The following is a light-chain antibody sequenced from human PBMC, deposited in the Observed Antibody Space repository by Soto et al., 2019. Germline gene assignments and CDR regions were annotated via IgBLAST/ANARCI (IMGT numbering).Light chain of an antibody. CDR3: GTWDSSLSAV. J-gene: IGLJ1*01. CDR2: DNN. CDR1: SSNIGNNY. Sequence: QSVLTQPPSVSAPPGQKVTISCSGSSSNIGNNYVFWYQQVPGAAPTLVIYDNNKRPSGIPDRYSGSKSGTSATLGITGLQTGDEADYYCGTWDSSLSAVFGTGTKVTVL. V-gene: IGLV1-51*01.